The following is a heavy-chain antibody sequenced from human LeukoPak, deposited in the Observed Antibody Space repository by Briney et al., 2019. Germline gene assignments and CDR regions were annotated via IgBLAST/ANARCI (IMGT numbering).Heavy chain of an antibody. D-gene: IGHD3-22*01. CDR1: GXSFSGYY. CDR3: ARDTYYYDSSGYYAVYFDY. CDR2: INHSGST. Sequence: SETLSLTCAVYGXSFSGYYWSWIRQPPGKGLEWIGEINHSGSTNYNPSLKRRVTISVDTSKNQFSLKLSSVTAADTAVYYCARDTYYYDSSGYYAVYFDYWGQGTLVTVSS. V-gene: IGHV4-34*01. J-gene: IGHJ4*02.